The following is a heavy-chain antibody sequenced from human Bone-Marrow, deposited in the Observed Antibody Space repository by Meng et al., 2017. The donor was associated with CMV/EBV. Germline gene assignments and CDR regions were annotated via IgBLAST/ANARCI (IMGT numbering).Heavy chain of an antibody. J-gene: IGHJ4*02. V-gene: IGHV4-34*01. CDR1: GGSFSGYY. CDR2: INHSGST. CDR3: AREDGGNKGRGIRL. Sequence: GSLRLSCAVYGGSFSGYYWSWIRQPPGKGLEWIGEINHSGSTNYNPSLKSRVTISVDTSKNQFSLKLSSVTAADTAVYYCAREDGGNKGRGIRLWGQGTLVTVSS. D-gene: IGHD4-23*01.